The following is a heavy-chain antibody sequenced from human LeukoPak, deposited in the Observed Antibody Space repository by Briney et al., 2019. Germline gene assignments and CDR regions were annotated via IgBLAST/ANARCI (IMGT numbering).Heavy chain of an antibody. CDR2: ISYDGSNK. D-gene: IGHD1-14*01. CDR1: GFTFSSYA. V-gene: IGHV3-30*04. Sequence: GGSLRLSCAASGFTFSSYAMHWVRQAPGKGLEWAAVISYDGSNKYYADSVKGRFTISRDNSKNTLYLQMNSLRAEDTAVYYCARDRGMSDYWGQGTLVTVSS. J-gene: IGHJ4*02. CDR3: ARDRGMSDY.